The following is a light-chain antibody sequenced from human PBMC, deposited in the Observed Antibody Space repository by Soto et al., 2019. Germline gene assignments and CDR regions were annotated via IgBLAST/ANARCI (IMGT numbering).Light chain of an antibody. J-gene: IGLJ1*01. Sequence: QSVLTQPASVSGSPGQSITISCTGTSSDVGGYTYVSWYQQHPGKAPKLMIYDVSNRPSGVSNRFSGSKSANTASLTISGLQAEDEADYYCSSYTTSTNPPYVFRTGTKDTVL. V-gene: IGLV2-14*01. CDR2: DVS. CDR3: SSYTTSTNPPYV. CDR1: SSDVGGYTY.